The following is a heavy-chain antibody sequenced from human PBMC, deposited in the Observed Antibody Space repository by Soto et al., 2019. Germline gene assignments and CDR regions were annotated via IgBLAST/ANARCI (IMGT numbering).Heavy chain of an antibody. Sequence: PSEMLSLTCTVCGGSISTTNYYWGWIRQPPGKGLEWIGSIYYSGTTYYNPSLQSRVTISVDTPKNQYSLKLSSVTAADTAVYYWARRGTVTTDCFNYGGQETLFTVS. V-gene: IGHV4-39*01. J-gene: IGHJ4*02. CDR2: IYYSGTT. D-gene: IGHD4-17*01. CDR1: GGSISTTNYY. CDR3: ARRGTVTTDCFNY.